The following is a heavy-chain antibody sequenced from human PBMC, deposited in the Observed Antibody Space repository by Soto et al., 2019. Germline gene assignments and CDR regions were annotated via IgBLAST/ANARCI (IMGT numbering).Heavy chain of an antibody. D-gene: IGHD3-3*01. Sequence: QVQLQESGPGLVKPSETLSLTCTVSGGSVSSGSYYWSWIRQPPGKGLEWIGYIDYSGSTNYNPSLKSRATISVDTSKNQFSLRLSSVTAADTAVYYCARGVDFGVVPPGYWGQGTLVTVSS. CDR1: GGSVSSGSYY. V-gene: IGHV4-61*01. CDR3: ARGVDFGVVPPGY. J-gene: IGHJ4*02. CDR2: IDYSGST.